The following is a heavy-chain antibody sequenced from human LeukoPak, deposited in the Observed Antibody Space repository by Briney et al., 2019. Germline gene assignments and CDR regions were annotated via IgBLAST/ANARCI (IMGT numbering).Heavy chain of an antibody. CDR2: INHNGNVN. Sequence: GGSLRLSCAASGFTFSSYWMNWARQAPGKGLEWVASINHNGNVNYYVDSVKGRFTISRDNAKNSLYLQMSNLRAEDTAVYSCARGGGLDVWGQGATVTVSS. V-gene: IGHV3-7*03. D-gene: IGHD3-16*01. CDR1: GFTFSSYW. CDR3: ARGGGLDV. J-gene: IGHJ6*02.